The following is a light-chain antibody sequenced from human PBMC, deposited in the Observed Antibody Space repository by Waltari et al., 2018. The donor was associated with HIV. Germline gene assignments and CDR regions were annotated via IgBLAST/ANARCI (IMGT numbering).Light chain of an antibody. Sequence: SALTQPRSVSGSPGQSVTISCTGTSSDVGGYYFVSWYQQLPGKAPRLMIYDVSKRSPGVPDRFSVSKSGNTASLTISGLQADDEADYYCCSYAGIYTGVFGGGTKLTVL. J-gene: IGLJ3*02. CDR3: CSYAGIYTGV. CDR1: SSDVGGYYF. V-gene: IGLV2-11*01. CDR2: DVS.